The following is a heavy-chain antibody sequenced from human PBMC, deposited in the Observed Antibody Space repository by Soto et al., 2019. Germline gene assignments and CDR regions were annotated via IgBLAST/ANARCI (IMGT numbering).Heavy chain of an antibody. D-gene: IGHD1-7*01. Sequence: SETLSLTCTVSGGSISSGGYYWSSGGYYWSWIRQHPGKGLEWIGYIHSSGSTYYNPSLKSRVTISVDTSKNQFSLKLSSMTAADTAVYYCARGRSGTTYGGEFDYWGQGTQVTVSS. CDR1: GGSISSGGYYWSSGGYY. V-gene: IGHV4-31*03. J-gene: IGHJ4*02. CDR2: IHSSGST. CDR3: ARGRSGTTYGGEFDY.